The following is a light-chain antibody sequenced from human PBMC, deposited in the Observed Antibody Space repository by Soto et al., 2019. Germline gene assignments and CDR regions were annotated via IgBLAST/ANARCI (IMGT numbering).Light chain of an antibody. J-gene: IGKJ1*01. Sequence: EIVMTQSPATLSVSPGERATLSCRASQSVSSNLAWYQQKPGQAPRLLIYGASTRATGIPARFSGSGSGTEFTLTISSLQSEDFVLYYCQQYNNWPMTFGQGTKVEIK. CDR2: GAS. CDR1: QSVSSN. V-gene: IGKV3-15*01. CDR3: QQYNNWPMT.